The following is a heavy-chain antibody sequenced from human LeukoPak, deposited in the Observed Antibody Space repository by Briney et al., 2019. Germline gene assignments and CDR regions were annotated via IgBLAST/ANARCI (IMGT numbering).Heavy chain of an antibody. Sequence: ASVKVSCKASGYTFTSYDINWGRQATGQGLEWMGWMNPNSGNTSYAQKFQGRVTMTRNTSISTAYMELSNLRSEDTAVYYCAREAAVDRDAFDIWGQGTIVTVSS. CDR3: AREAAVDRDAFDI. CDR2: MNPNSGNT. J-gene: IGHJ3*02. D-gene: IGHD6-19*01. V-gene: IGHV1-8*01. CDR1: GYTFTSYD.